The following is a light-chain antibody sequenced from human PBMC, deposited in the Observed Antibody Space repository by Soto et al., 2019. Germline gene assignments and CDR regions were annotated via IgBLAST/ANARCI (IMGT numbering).Light chain of an antibody. CDR1: RSNIGSNP. J-gene: IGLJ2*01. Sequence: QAVVTQPPSASGTPGQRVTISCSGSRSNIGSNPVNWYQQFPGTAPKLLIYSNTQRPSGVPDRFSGSKSGTSASLAISGLQSDDESDYYCATWDDSLHGPVFGGGTKLTVL. CDR3: ATWDDSLHGPV. CDR2: SNT. V-gene: IGLV1-44*01.